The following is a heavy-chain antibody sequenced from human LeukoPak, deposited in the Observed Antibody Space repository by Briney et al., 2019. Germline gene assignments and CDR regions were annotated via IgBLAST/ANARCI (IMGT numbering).Heavy chain of an antibody. D-gene: IGHD6-13*01. J-gene: IGHJ3*02. CDR1: GGSISSYY. CDR2: IYYSGST. Sequence: SETLSLTCTVSGGSISSYYWSWIRQPPGKGLEWIGYIYYSGSTNYNPSLKSRVTISVDTSKNQFSLKLSSVTAADTAVYYRAREDGIAAAGTGLPFDIWGQGTMVTVSS. V-gene: IGHV4-59*01. CDR3: AREDGIAAAGTGLPFDI.